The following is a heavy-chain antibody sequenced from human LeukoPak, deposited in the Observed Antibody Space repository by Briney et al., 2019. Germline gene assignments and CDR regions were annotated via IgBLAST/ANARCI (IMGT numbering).Heavy chain of an antibody. CDR3: STTYYYDSSEGY. J-gene: IGHJ4*02. CDR2: IKSKTDGGTT. D-gene: IGHD3-22*01. Sequence: GGSLRLSCETAGCTFSSYVMHWVRQAPGKGLEWVGRIKSKTDGGTTDYAAPVKGRFTISRDDSKNTLYLQMNSLKTEDTAVYYCSTTYYYDSSEGYWGQGTLVTVSS. CDR1: GCTFSSYV. V-gene: IGHV3-15*07.